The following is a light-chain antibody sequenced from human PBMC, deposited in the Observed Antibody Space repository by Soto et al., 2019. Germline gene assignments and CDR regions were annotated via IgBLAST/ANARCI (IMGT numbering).Light chain of an antibody. V-gene: IGKV3-15*01. CDR3: QQYNIWPYT. J-gene: IGKJ2*01. CDR2: GAS. Sequence: EIVMTQSPATLSVSPGERATLSCRASQSVSSNLAWYQQKPGQAPRLLIYGASTRATGIPARISGSGSGTEFTLTISLLQSEDFAFYYCQQYNIWPYTFGQGTKLEIK. CDR1: QSVSSN.